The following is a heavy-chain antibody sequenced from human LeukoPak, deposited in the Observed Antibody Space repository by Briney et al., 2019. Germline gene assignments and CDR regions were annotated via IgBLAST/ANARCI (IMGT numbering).Heavy chain of an antibody. CDR2: IDPDGTWT. D-gene: IGHD4-17*01. CDR3: ARLFDRVTTYDY. J-gene: IGHJ4*02. Sequence: GGSLRLSCAASGFSFSHYSMSWVRQGPGKGLDWVATIDPDGTWTAYVDSVKGRFTISRDNVQNSLHLQMGSLRADDTAVYYCARLFDRVTTYDYWGQGTQVTVSS. V-gene: IGHV3-7*01. CDR1: GFSFSHYS.